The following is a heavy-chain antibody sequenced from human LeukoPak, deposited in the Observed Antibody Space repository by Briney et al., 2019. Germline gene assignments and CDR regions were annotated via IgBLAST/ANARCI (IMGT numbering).Heavy chain of an antibody. Sequence: GGSLRPSCAASGFTFSSIAMSWVRQAPDKGLEWVSTISGSGGGTYYADSVKGRFTISRDDSKNTLYLQMNSLRADDTAVYYCAKDLGRYRNNFFDYWGQGNLVTVSS. V-gene: IGHV3-23*01. CDR1: GFTFSSIA. CDR3: AKDLGRYRNNFFDY. CDR2: ISGSGGGT. J-gene: IGHJ4*02. D-gene: IGHD1-26*01.